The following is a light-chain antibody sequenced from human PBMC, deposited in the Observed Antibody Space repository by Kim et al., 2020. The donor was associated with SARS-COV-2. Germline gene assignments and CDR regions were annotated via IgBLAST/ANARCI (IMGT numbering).Light chain of an antibody. V-gene: IGKV6D-21*02. J-gene: IGKJ2*01. CDR3: HQSHSLPYT. Sequence: EIVLTQSPNFQSVSPGEKVTITCRASESMGSSLHWYQLKPDQSPKLVIKYTSQSISGVPSRFSGSGSGTDFTLTINRLEAEDAAAYFCHQSHSLPYTFGQGTKVDIK. CDR1: ESMGSS. CDR2: YTS.